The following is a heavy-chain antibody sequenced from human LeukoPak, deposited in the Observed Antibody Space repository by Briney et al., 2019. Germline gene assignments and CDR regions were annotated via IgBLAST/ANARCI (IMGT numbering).Heavy chain of an antibody. D-gene: IGHD3-3*01. CDR2: IIPIFGTA. Sequence: GSSVKVSCKASGGTFSSYAISWVRQAPGQGLEWMGGIIPIFGTANYAQKFQGRVTITADESTSTAYMELSSLRSEDTAVYYCAREDYDLSGGLYYFDYWGQGTLFTVSS. CDR3: AREDYDLSGGLYYFDY. J-gene: IGHJ4*02. V-gene: IGHV1-69*01. CDR1: GGTFSSYA.